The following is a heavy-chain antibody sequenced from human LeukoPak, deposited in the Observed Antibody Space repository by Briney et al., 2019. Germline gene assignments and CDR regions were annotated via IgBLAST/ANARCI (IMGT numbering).Heavy chain of an antibody. CDR2: ISSTRSYI. Sequence: PGGSLRLSCAASGFSFFSYTMNWVRQAPGKGLEWVSSISSTRSYIYYADSVKGRFTISRDNAKNSLYLQMNSLRAEDTAVYYCARGPSPDYWGQGTLVTVSS. CDR1: GFSFFSYT. J-gene: IGHJ4*02. V-gene: IGHV3-21*04. CDR3: ARGPSPDY.